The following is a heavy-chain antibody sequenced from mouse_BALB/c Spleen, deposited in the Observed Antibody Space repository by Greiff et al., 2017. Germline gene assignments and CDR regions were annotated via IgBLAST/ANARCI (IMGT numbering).Heavy chain of an antibody. CDR1: GFTFSDYY. Sequence: DVKLVESGGGLVKPGGSLKLSCAASGFTFSDYYMYWVRQTPEKRLEWVATISDGGSYTYYPDSVKGRFTISRDNAKNNLYLQMSSLKSEDTAMYYCAREGNYYGSSYGAMDYWGQGTSVTVSS. CDR3: AREGNYYGSSYGAMDY. CDR2: ISDGGSYT. D-gene: IGHD1-1*01. V-gene: IGHV5-4*02. J-gene: IGHJ4*01.